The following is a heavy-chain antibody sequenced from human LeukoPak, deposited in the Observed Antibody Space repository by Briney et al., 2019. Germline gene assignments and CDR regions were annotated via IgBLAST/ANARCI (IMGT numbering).Heavy chain of an antibody. CDR3: ATLPLIAVAGTPIDY. CDR1: GYTLTELS. Sequence: ASVKVSCKVSGYTLTELSMHWVRQAPGKGLEWMGGFDPEDGETIYAQRFQGRVTMTEDTSTDTAYMELSSLRSEDTAVYYCATLPLIAVAGTPIDYWGQGTLVTVSS. D-gene: IGHD6-19*01. CDR2: FDPEDGET. V-gene: IGHV1-24*01. J-gene: IGHJ4*02.